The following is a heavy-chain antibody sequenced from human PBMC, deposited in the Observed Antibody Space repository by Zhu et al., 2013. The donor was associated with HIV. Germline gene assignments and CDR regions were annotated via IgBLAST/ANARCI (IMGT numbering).Heavy chain of an antibody. CDR1: GGTFSSYA. D-gene: IGHD4-17*01. V-gene: IGHV1-69*01. Sequence: QVQLVQSGAEVKKPGSSVKVSCKASGGTFSSYAISWVRQAPGQGLEWMGGIIPIFGTANYAQKFQGRVTITADESTSTAYMELSSLRSEDTAVYYCAKGTFLPGDPRDYEYYYGMDVVGPRDHGHR. CDR2: IIPIFGTA. J-gene: IGHJ6*02. CDR3: AKGTFLPGDPRDYEYYYGMDV.